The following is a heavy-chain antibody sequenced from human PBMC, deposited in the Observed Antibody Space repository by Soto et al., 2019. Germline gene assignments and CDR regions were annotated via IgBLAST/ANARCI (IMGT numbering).Heavy chain of an antibody. CDR2: SSGSGGST. CDR1: GFTFSSYA. V-gene: IGHV3-23*01. CDR3: ARVVGATTPVCDLSLVY. Sequence: GGPLRLSFAASGFTFSSYAMRWVRQAPGKGLEGVSASSGSGGSTYYADSVKGRFTISRDNSKNTLYLQMKSLRAEDTAVYYCARVVGATTPVCDLSLVYWGQGTLVTVSS. D-gene: IGHD1-26*01. J-gene: IGHJ4*02.